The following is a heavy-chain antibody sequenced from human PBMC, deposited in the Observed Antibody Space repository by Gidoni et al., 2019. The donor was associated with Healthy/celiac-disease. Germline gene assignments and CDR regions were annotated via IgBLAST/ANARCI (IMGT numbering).Heavy chain of an antibody. J-gene: IGHJ4*02. D-gene: IGHD3-3*01. CDR3: AHVPYYDFWSGYWVY. V-gene: IGHV2-5*01. Sequence: QITLKESGPTLVKPTQTLTLTCTFSGFSLSTSGVGVGWIRQPPGKALEWLALIYWNDDKRYSPSLKSRLTITKDTSKNQVVLTMTNMDPVDTATYYCAHVPYYDFWSGYWVYWGQGTLVTVSS. CDR2: IYWNDDK. CDR1: GFSLSTSGVG.